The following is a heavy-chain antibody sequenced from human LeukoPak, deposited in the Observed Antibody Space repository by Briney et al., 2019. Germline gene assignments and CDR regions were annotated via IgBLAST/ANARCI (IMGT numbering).Heavy chain of an antibody. CDR1: GGSISTFF. CDR3: ARGTEMTSFTGYYSFDY. J-gene: IGHJ4*02. D-gene: IGHD3-9*01. V-gene: IGHV4-4*07. CDR2: IYTGTT. Sequence: SETLSLTCTVSGGSISTFFWTWIRQSAGKGLEWIGRIYTGTTYYNPSLESRATISVDTSNNRFSLKLASLTAADTAVYYCARGTEMTSFTGYYSFDYWGRGSLVTVSS.